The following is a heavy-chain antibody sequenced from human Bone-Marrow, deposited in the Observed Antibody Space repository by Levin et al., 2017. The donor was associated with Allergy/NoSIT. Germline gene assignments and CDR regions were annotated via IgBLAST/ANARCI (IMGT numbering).Heavy chain of an antibody. V-gene: IGHV1-58*01. CDR2: IVVGSGNT. D-gene: IGHD3-3*01. J-gene: IGHJ4*02. CDR1: GFTFTSSA. Sequence: ASVKVSCKASGFTFTSSAVQWVRQARGQRLEWIGWIVVGSGNTNYAQKFQERVTITRDMSTSTAYMELSSLRSEDTAVYYCAAEESYTIFGVVTPPHFDYWGQGTLVTVSS. CDR3: AAEESYTIFGVVTPPHFDY.